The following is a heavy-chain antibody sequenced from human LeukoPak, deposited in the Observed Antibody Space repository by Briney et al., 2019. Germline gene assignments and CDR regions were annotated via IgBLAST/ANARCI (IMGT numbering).Heavy chain of an antibody. CDR2: IESRSFGGTT. D-gene: IGHD3-10*01. CDR1: GFTFSDAS. CDR3: LAQYYRDY. V-gene: IGHV3-15*06. Sequence: GGSLRLSCAASGFTFSDASMSWVRQAPGKGLEWVGHIESRSFGGTTNYAAPVKGRFIISRDDSENTLYLQMSSLKSDDTAVYYCLAQYYRDYWGQGTLVTVSS. J-gene: IGHJ4*02.